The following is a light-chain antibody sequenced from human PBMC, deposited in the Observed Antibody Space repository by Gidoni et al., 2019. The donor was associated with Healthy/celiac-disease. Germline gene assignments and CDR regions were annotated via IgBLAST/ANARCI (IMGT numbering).Light chain of an antibody. CDR3: CSYAGSSTYVV. V-gene: IGLV2-23*02. CDR2: EVS. CDR1: SSDVGSYNL. J-gene: IGLJ2*01. Sequence: QSALTQPASVSGSPGPSITISCTGTSSDVGSYNLVSWYQQHPGKAPKLMIYEVSKRPSGVSNRFSGSKSGNTASLTISGLQAEDEADYYCCSYAGSSTYVVCGGGTKLTVL.